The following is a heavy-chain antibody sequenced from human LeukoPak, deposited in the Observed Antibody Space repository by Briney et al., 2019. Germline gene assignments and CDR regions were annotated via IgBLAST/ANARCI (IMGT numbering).Heavy chain of an antibody. Sequence: PGGSLRLSCAASGFTDSTNYMNWVRQARGRGLEWVSVIYSGGSTYYVDSVKGRFTISRDNSKNTLHLLMNSLRAEDTAVYFCARSKPPAVEDYYGLDVWGQGTTVTASS. D-gene: IGHD6-13*01. V-gene: IGHV3-66*01. CDR1: GFTDSTNY. CDR2: IYSGGST. J-gene: IGHJ6*02. CDR3: ARSKPPAVEDYYGLDV.